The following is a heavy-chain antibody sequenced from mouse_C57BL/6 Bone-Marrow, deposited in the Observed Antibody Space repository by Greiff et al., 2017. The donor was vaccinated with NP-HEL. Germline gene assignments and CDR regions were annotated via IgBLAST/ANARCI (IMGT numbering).Heavy chain of an antibody. D-gene: IGHD2-10*02. V-gene: IGHV5-4*03. CDR1: GFTFSSYA. J-gene: IGHJ2*01. CDR3: ARGGYGSICDY. Sequence: EVKVVESGGGLVKPGGSLKLSCAASGFTFSSYAMSWVRQTPEKRLEWVATISDGGSYTYYPDNVKGRFTISRDNAKNNLYLQMSHLKSEDTAMYYCARGGYGSICDYWGQGTTLTVSS. CDR2: ISDGGSYT.